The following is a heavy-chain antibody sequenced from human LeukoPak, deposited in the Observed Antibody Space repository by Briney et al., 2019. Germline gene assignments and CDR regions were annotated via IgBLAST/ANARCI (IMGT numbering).Heavy chain of an antibody. CDR3: ATSTAAAGKGYNWFDP. J-gene: IGHJ5*02. CDR1: GYTLTELS. V-gene: IGHV1-24*01. D-gene: IGHD6-13*01. Sequence: ASVTVSCKVSGYTLTELSMHWVRQAPGKGLEWMGGFDPEDGETIYAQKFQGRVTMTEDTSTDTAYMELSSLRSEDTAMYYCATSTAAAGKGYNWFDPWGQGTLVTVSS. CDR2: FDPEDGET.